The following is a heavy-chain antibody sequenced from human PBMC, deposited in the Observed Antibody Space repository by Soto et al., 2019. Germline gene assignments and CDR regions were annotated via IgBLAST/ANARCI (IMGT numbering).Heavy chain of an antibody. CDR3: ARPRGSSSAAPHDP. D-gene: IGHD6-6*01. CDR2: ISSSSYYI. V-gene: IGHV3-21*01. CDR1: GFTFSSYS. J-gene: IGHJ5*02. Sequence: PGGSLRLSCATSGFTFSSYSMNWFRQAPGKGLEWVSSISSSSYYIYYADSVKGRFTISRDNAKNSLDLLMNNLRAEDTAVYYCARPRGSSSAAPHDPWGQGTLVTVSS.